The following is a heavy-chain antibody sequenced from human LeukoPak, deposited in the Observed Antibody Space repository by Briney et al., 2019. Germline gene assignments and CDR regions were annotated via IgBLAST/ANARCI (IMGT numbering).Heavy chain of an antibody. D-gene: IGHD6-25*01. Sequence: SETLSLTCTVSGGSISSYYWSWIRQPPGKGLEWIGYIYYSGSTNYNPSLKSRVTISVDTSKNQFSLKMSSVTAADTAVYYCAKSGGYGLIDYWGQGTLVTVSS. V-gene: IGHV4-59*08. CDR2: IYYSGST. CDR1: GGSISSYY. CDR3: AKSGGYGLIDY. J-gene: IGHJ4*01.